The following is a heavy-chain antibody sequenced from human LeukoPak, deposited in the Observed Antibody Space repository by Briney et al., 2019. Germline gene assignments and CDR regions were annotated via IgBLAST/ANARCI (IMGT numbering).Heavy chain of an antibody. CDR1: GGTFSSYT. J-gene: IGHJ5*02. CDR2: IIPILGIA. CDR3: ARDGGEVPAAIRGWFDP. V-gene: IGHV1-69*04. Sequence: GASVKVSCKASGGTFSSYTISWVRQAPGQGLEWMGRIIPILGIANYAQKLQGRVTMTTYTSTSTAYMELRSLRSDATAVYYCARDGGEVPAAIRGWFDPWGQGTLVTVSS. D-gene: IGHD2-2*02.